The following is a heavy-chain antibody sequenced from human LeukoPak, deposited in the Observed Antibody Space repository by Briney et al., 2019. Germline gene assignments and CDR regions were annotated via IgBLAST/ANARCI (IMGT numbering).Heavy chain of an antibody. CDR3: ARDFGDTAMAPAGDY. D-gene: IGHD5-18*01. Sequence: GGSLRLSCAASGFTFSSYAMGWVRQAPGKGLEWVSAISGSGGSTYYADSVKGRFTISRDNSKNTLYLQMNSLRAEDTAVYYCARDFGDTAMAPAGDYWGQGTLVTVSS. CDR2: ISGSGGST. CDR1: GFTFSSYA. V-gene: IGHV3-23*01. J-gene: IGHJ4*02.